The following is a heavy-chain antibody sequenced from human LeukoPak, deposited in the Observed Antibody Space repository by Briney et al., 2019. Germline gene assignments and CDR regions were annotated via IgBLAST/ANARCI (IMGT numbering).Heavy chain of an antibody. CDR1: GFTFSSYA. CDR3: AKDLGIVVVPAATTR. Sequence: GGALRLSCAGSGFTFSSYAMSWVRQAPGKGLEGVSAVSGSGGSTYYADSVKGRFTISRDNSKNTLYLQMNSLRAEDTAVYYCAKDLGIVVVPAATTRWGQGTLVTVSS. J-gene: IGHJ4*02. V-gene: IGHV3-23*01. CDR2: VSGSGGST. D-gene: IGHD2-2*01.